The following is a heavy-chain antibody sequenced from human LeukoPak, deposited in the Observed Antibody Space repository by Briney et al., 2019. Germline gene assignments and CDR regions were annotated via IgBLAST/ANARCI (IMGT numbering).Heavy chain of an antibody. Sequence: GGSLRLSCAASGFTFSSYEMNWVRQAPGKGLEWVSYISSSGSTIYYADSVKGRFTISRDNAKNSLYPQMNSLRAEDTAVYYCARDAPGATRYYYYMDVWGKGTTVTVSS. V-gene: IGHV3-48*03. CDR3: ARDAPGATRYYYYMDV. CDR2: ISSSGSTI. CDR1: GFTFSSYE. D-gene: IGHD1-26*01. J-gene: IGHJ6*03.